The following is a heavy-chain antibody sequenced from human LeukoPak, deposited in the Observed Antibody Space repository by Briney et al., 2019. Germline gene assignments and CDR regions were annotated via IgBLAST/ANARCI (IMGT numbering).Heavy chain of an antibody. CDR1: GFTFSSYG. CDR2: ISYDGSNK. D-gene: IGHD3-9*01. Sequence: GGSLRLSCAASGFTFSSYGMHWVRQAPGKGLEWVAVISYDGSNKYYADSVKGRFTISRDNSKNTLYLQMNSLRAEDTAVYYCAKDRPRYDILTGGPKDYWGQGTLVTVSS. CDR3: AKDRPRYDILTGGPKDY. J-gene: IGHJ4*02. V-gene: IGHV3-30*18.